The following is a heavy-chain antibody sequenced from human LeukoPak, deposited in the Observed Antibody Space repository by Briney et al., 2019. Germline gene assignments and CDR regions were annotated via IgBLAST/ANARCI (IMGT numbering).Heavy chain of an antibody. CDR3: ARTSLYGSGYPYYFDY. V-gene: IGHV5-51*01. Sequence: GESLKISCKGSGYSFTSYWIGWVRQMPGKGLEWMGIIYPGDSDTRYSPSFQGQVTISADKSISTAYLQWSSLKASDTALYYCARTSLYGSGYPYYFDYWGQGTLVTVSS. CDR2: IYPGDSDT. CDR1: GYSFTSYW. D-gene: IGHD3-10*01. J-gene: IGHJ4*02.